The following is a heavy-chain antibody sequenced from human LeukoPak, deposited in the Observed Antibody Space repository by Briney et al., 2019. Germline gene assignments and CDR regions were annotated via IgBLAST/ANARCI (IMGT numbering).Heavy chain of an antibody. J-gene: IGHJ4*02. V-gene: IGHV1-2*02. CDR2: INSNIGDT. Sequence: ASVKVSCKASGYTFTGHYMHWFRQAPGQGLEWVGWINSNIGDTHYTQKFQGRVTITRDTSINTAYMELSSLTFEDTAVYYCARGRVGGSSWYSYFDYWGQGTLVTVSS. CDR3: ARGRVGGSSWYSYFDY. CDR1: GYTFTGHY. D-gene: IGHD6-13*01.